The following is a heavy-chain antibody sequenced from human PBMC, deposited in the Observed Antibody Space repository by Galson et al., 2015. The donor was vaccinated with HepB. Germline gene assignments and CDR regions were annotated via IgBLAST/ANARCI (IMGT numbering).Heavy chain of an antibody. CDR2: ISWNSGSI. Sequence: SLRLSCAASGFTFSSYSMNWVRQAPGKGLEWVSGISWNSGSIGYADSVKGRFTISRDNAKNSLYLQMNSLRAEDTALYYYAKGRSPPDYYDSSGYSAFDIWGQGTMVTVSS. V-gene: IGHV3-9*01. D-gene: IGHD3-22*01. CDR1: GFTFSSYS. CDR3: AKGRSPPDYYDSSGYSAFDI. J-gene: IGHJ3*02.